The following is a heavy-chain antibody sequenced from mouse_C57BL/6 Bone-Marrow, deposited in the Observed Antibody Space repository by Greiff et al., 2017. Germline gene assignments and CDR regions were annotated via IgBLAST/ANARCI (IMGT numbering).Heavy chain of an antibody. CDR3: AKGAYYSNYGIAY. D-gene: IGHD2-5*01. CDR2: IYPGSGNT. Sequence: VQLQESGAELVRPGASVKLSCKASGYTFTDYYINWVKQRPGQGLEWIARIYPGSGNTYYNEKFKGKATLTAEKSSSTAYMQLSSLTSEDSAAYFFAKGAYYSNYGIAYWGQGTLVTVSA. J-gene: IGHJ3*01. CDR1: GYTFTDYY. V-gene: IGHV1-76*01.